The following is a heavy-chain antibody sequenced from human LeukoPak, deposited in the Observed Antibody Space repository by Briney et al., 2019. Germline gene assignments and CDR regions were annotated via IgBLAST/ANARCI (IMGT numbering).Heavy chain of an antibody. D-gene: IGHD2-2*01. V-gene: IGHV3-23*01. Sequence: PGGSLRLSCAASGFTLSSYGMSWVRQAPGKGLEWVSSISSGGDNTYYADSVRGRFTISRDNSKNTLYLQLNSLRAEDTAVYYCAKSHRGHCSTTTCDDEGDYWGQGTLVTVSS. J-gene: IGHJ4*02. CDR3: AKSHRGHCSTTTCDDEGDY. CDR1: GFTLSSYG. CDR2: ISSGGDNT.